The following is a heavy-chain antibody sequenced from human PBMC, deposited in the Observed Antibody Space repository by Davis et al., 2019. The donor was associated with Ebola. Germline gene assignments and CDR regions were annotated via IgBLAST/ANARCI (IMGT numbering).Heavy chain of an antibody. V-gene: IGHV3-23*01. D-gene: IGHD1-7*01. CDR1: GFTFSTNYG. CDR3: STQLPTWNWVY. J-gene: IGHJ4*02. Sequence: GGSLRLSCAFSGFTFSTNYGLHWVRQAPGKGLDWVADISGPGAPYYADSVKGRFTISRDNSKNTLYLEMNSLTADDTATYYCSTQLPTWNWVYWGRGTLVTVAS. CDR2: ISGPGAP.